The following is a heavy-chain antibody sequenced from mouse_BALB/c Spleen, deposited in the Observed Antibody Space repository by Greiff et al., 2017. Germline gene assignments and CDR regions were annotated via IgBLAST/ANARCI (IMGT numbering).Heavy chain of an antibody. D-gene: IGHD2-13*01. Sequence: EVKLMESGGGLVQPKGSLKLSCAASGFTFNTYAMNWVRQAPGKGLEWVARIRSKSNNYATYYADSVKDRFTISRDDSQSMLYLQMNNLKTEDTAMYYCVRQGTNWYFDVWGAGTTVTVSS. J-gene: IGHJ1*01. CDR2: IRSKSNNYAT. CDR1: GFTFNTYA. CDR3: VRQGTNWYFDV. V-gene: IGHV10-1*02.